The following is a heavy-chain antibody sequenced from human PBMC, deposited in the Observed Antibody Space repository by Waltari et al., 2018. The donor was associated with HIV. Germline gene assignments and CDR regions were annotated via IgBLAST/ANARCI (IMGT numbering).Heavy chain of an antibody. V-gene: IGHV3-74*01. D-gene: IGHD6-6*01. CDR2: IESDGAST. J-gene: IGHJ3*01. CDR3: VRAGRSSDGFDV. CDR1: GFTLSRYW. Sequence: EVQLVESGGGSVQPGGSLRLSCGASGFTLSRYWMHGVRQAPGKGLVWVSRIESDGASTNYADSVKGRVTISRDNAKNTLSLQMNSLSVEDTAVYYCVRAGRSSDGFDVWGQGTMVTVSS.